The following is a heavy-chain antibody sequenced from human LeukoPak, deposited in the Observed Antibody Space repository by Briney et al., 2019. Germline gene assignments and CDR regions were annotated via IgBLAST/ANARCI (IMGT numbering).Heavy chain of an antibody. Sequence: PGGSLRLSCAASGFTFSSYAMSWVRQAPGKGLEWVSAISGSGGITYYADSVKGRFTISRDNSKNTLYLQMNSLRAEDTAVYYCAKVGAIAVVITTPFDYWGQGTLVTVSS. V-gene: IGHV3-23*01. CDR2: ISGSGGIT. CDR3: AKVGAIAVVITTPFDY. D-gene: IGHD3-22*01. CDR1: GFTFSSYA. J-gene: IGHJ4*02.